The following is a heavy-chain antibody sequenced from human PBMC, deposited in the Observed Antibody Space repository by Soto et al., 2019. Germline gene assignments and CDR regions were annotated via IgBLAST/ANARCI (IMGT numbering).Heavy chain of an antibody. CDR3: ARGIAQGQLDP. CDR1: GYTFTRYT. V-gene: IGHV1-3*01. Sequence: RASVKVSCKASGYTFTRYTMNWVRQAPGQRLEWMGWINPDNGNTKSSQKFQDRVIITRDTSSSTAYMDLSSLRSEDTAVYYCARGIAQGQLDPWGQGTLVTVSS. J-gene: IGHJ5*02. CDR2: INPDNGNT. D-gene: IGHD2-15*01.